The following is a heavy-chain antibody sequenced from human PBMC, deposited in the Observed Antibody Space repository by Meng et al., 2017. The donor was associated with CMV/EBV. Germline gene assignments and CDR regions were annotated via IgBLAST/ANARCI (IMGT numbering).Heavy chain of an antibody. V-gene: IGHV4-61*01. CDR3: ARGVRTTGTYYFDY. CDR1: GGSVSSGSYY. CDR2: IYYSGST. J-gene: IGHJ4*02. Sequence: SETLSLTCTVSGGSVSSGSYYWSWIRQPPGKGLEWIGYIYYSGSTNYNPSLKSRVTISVDTPKNQFSLKLSSVTAADTAVYYCARGVRTTGTYYFDYWGQGTLVTVSS. D-gene: IGHD1-1*01.